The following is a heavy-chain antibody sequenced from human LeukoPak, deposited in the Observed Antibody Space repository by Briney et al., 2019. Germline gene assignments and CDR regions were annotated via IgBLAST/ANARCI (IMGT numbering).Heavy chain of an antibody. CDR1: GGSISSYY. D-gene: IGHD1-26*01. V-gene: IGHV4-59*13. CDR3: ARVPTRYYMDV. CDR2: IYYSGST. Sequence: SETLSLTCTVSGGSISSYYWSWIRQPPGKGLEWIGYIYYSGSTNYNPSLKSRVTISVDTSKNQFSLKLSSVTAADTAVYYCARVPTRYYMDVWGKGATVTVSS. J-gene: IGHJ6*03.